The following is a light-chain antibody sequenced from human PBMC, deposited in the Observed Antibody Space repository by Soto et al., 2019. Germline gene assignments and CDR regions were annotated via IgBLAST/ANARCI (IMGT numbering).Light chain of an antibody. Sequence: QSALTQPRSVSGSPGQSVTISCTGTSSDVGGYNYVSWYQQHPGKAPKLMIYDVSKRPSGVPDRFSGSKSGNTASLTISGLQAEDEADYYCAAWDDNLDGVLFGGATKLTVL. CDR1: SSDVGGYNY. CDR2: DVS. V-gene: IGLV2-11*01. CDR3: AAWDDNLDGVL. J-gene: IGLJ2*01.